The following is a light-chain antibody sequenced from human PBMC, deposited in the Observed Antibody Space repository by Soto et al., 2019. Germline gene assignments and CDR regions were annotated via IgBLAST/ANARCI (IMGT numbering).Light chain of an antibody. Sequence: EIVWTQAPGTLSLSTGEGATLSCRASQSVRSSFLAWYQQKPGQAPSLIIYGASSRATGIPDMFSGGGYGTDFTLTITRLEPEDLAVYYCQQYGSSPTFGGGNKVEIK. CDR3: QQYGSSPT. J-gene: IGKJ4*01. CDR2: GAS. V-gene: IGKV3-20*01. CDR1: QSVRSSF.